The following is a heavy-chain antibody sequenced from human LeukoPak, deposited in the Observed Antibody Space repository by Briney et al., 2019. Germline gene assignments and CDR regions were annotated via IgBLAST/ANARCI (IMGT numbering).Heavy chain of an antibody. D-gene: IGHD3-9*01. CDR3: ARVGVGPHVLRYFDWSYGY. Sequence: GGSLRLSCAASGFTFSSYWMSWVRQAPGKGLEWVANIKQDGSEKYHVDSVKGRFTISRDNAKNSLYLQMNSLRAEDTAVYYCARVGVGPHVLRYFDWSYGYWGQGTLVTVSS. J-gene: IGHJ4*02. V-gene: IGHV3-7*03. CDR1: GFTFSSYW. CDR2: IKQDGSEK.